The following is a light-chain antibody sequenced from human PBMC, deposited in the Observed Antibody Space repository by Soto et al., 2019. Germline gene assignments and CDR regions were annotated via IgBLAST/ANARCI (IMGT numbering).Light chain of an antibody. CDR2: SDN. Sequence: QSVLTQPPSTSGTPGQRVSISCSGSSSNIGANTVNWYQQLPGTAPKLLIYSDNQRPSGVPDRISGSKSGTSASLAISGLQSEEEADYSCAAWDDSMNGVVFGGGTKVTV. J-gene: IGLJ2*01. V-gene: IGLV1-44*01. CDR1: SSNIGANT. CDR3: AAWDDSMNGVV.